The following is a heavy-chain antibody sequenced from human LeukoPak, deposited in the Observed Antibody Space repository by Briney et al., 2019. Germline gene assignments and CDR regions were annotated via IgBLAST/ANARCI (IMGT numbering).Heavy chain of an antibody. Sequence: PGGSLRLSCAASGFTVSNNYMSWVRQAPGKGLEWVSIIYSAGTTYYADSVKGRFAISRDNFKNTLYLQMNSLRAEDTAVYYCARVVGYDSGGHYNGYFQHWGQGTLVTVSS. V-gene: IGHV3-53*01. D-gene: IGHD3-22*01. CDR2: IYSAGTT. CDR3: ARVVGYDSGGHYNGYFQH. J-gene: IGHJ1*01. CDR1: GFTVSNNY.